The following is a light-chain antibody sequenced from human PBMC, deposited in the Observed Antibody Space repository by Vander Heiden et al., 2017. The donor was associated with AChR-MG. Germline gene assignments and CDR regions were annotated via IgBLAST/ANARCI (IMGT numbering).Light chain of an antibody. J-gene: IGKJ1*01. CDR2: AAS. Sequence: DIQMTQSPSSLSASVGDRVTITCRASQDINNYLIWLQQRPGKAPTSLIYAASSLQSGVPSKFSGSGSGTDFTLTINNLQPEDFAIYYCQQYYNYPRTFGQGTKVEIK. CDR1: QDINNY. CDR3: QQYYNYPRT. V-gene: IGKV1-16*02.